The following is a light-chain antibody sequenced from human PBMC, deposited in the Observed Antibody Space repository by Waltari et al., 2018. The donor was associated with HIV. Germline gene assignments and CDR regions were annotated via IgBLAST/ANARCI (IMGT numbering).Light chain of an antibody. CDR3: VGWDGSLSGYV. J-gene: IGLJ1*01. V-gene: IGLV1-47*01. CDR1: SSNIGNDN. CDR2: KNY. Sequence: QSVLTQPPSASGTPGQTVTISCSGSSSNIGNDNVYWYQQLPGMTPKLLIYKNYQRPSGVPDRFAGSKSCTSASLAISGLRSEDEADYYCVGWDGSLSGYVFGAGTTVTVL.